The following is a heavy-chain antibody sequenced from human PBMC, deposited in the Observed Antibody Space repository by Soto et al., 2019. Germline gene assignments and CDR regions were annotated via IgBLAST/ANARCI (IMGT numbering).Heavy chain of an antibody. CDR2: IYSGGST. J-gene: IGHJ6*02. V-gene: IGHV3-53*01. Sequence: GGSLRLSCAASGFTVSSDYMSWVRQAPGKGLEWVSVIYSGGSTYYADSVKGRFTISRDNSKNTLYLQMNSLRAEDTAVYYCARDRSYCSGGSCYYYGMDVWGQGTTVTVSS. CDR3: ARDRSYCSGGSCYYYGMDV. D-gene: IGHD2-15*01. CDR1: GFTVSSDY.